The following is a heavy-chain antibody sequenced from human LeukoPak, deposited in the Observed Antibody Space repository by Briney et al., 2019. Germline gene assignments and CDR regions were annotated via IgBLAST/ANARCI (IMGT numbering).Heavy chain of an antibody. Sequence: ASVKVSCKASGGTFSSYAISWVRQAPGQGLEWMGGIIPIFGTANYAQKFQGRVTITADESTSTAYMELSSLRSEDTAVYYCARDPHDYGDSYYYYYGMDVWGQGTTVTVSS. J-gene: IGHJ6*02. V-gene: IGHV1-69*13. D-gene: IGHD4-17*01. CDR1: GGTFSSYA. CDR3: ARDPHDYGDSYYYYYGMDV. CDR2: IIPIFGTA.